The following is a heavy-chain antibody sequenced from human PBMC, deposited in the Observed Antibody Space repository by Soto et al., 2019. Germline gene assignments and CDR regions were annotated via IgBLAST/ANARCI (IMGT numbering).Heavy chain of an antibody. Sequence: QVQLVQSGAEVKKPGASVKVSCKASGYTFTSYDINWVRQATGQGLEWMGWMNPNSGNTGYAQKFQGRVTMTRNTSISTAYMELGSLRSEDTAVYSCAIQWELQDWFDPWGQGTLVTVSS. J-gene: IGHJ5*02. D-gene: IGHD1-26*01. CDR1: GYTFTSYD. V-gene: IGHV1-8*01. CDR3: AIQWELQDWFDP. CDR2: MNPNSGNT.